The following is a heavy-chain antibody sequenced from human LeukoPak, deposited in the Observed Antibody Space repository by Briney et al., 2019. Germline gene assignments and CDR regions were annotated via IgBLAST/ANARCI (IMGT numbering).Heavy chain of an antibody. D-gene: IGHD3-22*01. J-gene: IGHJ2*01. CDR3: ARITMTTSGWYFDL. CDR1: GYTFTSYY. CDR2: VHPSGGST. V-gene: IGHV1-46*01. Sequence: ASVKLSCKASGYTFTSYYMHWRRQAPGQGLEWMGIVHPSGGSTSYAQKCQGRVTMTRDTATSTVYMELSSLRSEDTALYYCARITMTTSGWYFDLWGRGSLVTVSS.